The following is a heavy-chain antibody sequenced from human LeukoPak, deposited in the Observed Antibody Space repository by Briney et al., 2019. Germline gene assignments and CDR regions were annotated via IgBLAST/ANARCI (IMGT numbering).Heavy chain of an antibody. D-gene: IGHD6-6*01. CDR2: ISSSSSYI. CDR1: GFTFSSYW. J-gene: IGHJ5*02. V-gene: IGHV3-21*01. CDR3: ARGDQLVHNWFDP. Sequence: PEGSLRLSCAASGFTFSSYWMNWVRQAPGKGLEWVSSISSSSSYIYYADSVKGRFTISRDNAKNSLYLQMNSLRAEDTAVYYCARGDQLVHNWFDPWGQGTLVTVSS.